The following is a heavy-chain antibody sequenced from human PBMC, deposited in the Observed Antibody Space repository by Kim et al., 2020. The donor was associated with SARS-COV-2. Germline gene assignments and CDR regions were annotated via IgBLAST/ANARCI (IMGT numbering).Heavy chain of an antibody. D-gene: IGHD3-22*01. V-gene: IGHV1-69*13. CDR1: GGTFSSYA. J-gene: IGHJ6*02. Sequence: SVKVSCKASGGTFSSYAISWVRQAPGQGLEWMGGIIPIFGTANYAQKFQGRVTITADESTSTAYMELSSLRSEDTAVYYCARLYYYDSSGYYYPREYYYYYYGMDVWGQGTTVTVSS. CDR2: IIPIFGTA. CDR3: ARLYYYDSSGYYYPREYYYYYYGMDV.